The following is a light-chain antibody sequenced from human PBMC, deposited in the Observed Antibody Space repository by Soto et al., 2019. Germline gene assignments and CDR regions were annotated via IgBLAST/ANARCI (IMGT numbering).Light chain of an antibody. CDR1: QNIRNL. CDR3: QQYNTYAT. V-gene: IGKV1-5*01. Sequence: DVQLTQKTSTLSAAVGDSVTITCRASQNIRNLLAWYQQKPGKAPKPLIYDASTLKTGVPSRFSGSGSGSEFNFTITGLQPDDFATYFCQQYNTYATFGQGTRLEIK. J-gene: IGKJ5*01. CDR2: DAS.